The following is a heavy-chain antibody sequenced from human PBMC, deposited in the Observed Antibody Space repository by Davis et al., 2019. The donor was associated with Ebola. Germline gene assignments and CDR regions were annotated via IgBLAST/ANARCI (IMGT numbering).Heavy chain of an antibody. CDR1: GYSFPNYY. Sequence: ASVKVSCKASGYSFPNYYIYWVRQATGQGLEWMGWMNPNSGNTGYAQKFQGRVTMTRNTSINTAYMELHSLRSEDTAVYYCARAVRYSVVVSRSSRKYYFDYWGQGTLVTVSS. J-gene: IGHJ4*02. CDR3: ARAVRYSVVVSRSSRKYYFDY. D-gene: IGHD2-2*01. V-gene: IGHV1-8*02. CDR2: MNPNSGNT.